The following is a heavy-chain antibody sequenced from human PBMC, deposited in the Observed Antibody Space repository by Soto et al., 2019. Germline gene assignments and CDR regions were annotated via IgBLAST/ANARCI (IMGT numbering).Heavy chain of an antibody. J-gene: IGHJ4*02. Sequence: LRLSCAASGFTFSSHGMHWVRQAPGKGLEWVAFIWYDATNKYYADSVKGRFTISRDTSKNTLYLQMSSLRAEDTAVYYCARDSSLSQYYFDYWGQGTLVTVSS. CDR3: ARDSSLSQYYFDY. CDR1: GFTFSSHG. D-gene: IGHD2-2*01. V-gene: IGHV3-33*01. CDR2: IWYDATNK.